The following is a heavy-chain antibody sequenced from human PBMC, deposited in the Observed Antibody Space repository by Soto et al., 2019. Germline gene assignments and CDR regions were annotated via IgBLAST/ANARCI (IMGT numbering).Heavy chain of an antibody. J-gene: IGHJ6*02. D-gene: IGHD5-12*01. CDR3: AREPIVRGYSGYDTYYYYYGMDV. V-gene: IGHV4-30-4*01. Sequence: TSETLSLTCTVSGGSISSGDYYWSWIRQPPGKGLEWIGYIYYSGSTYYNPSLKSRVTISVDTSKNQFSLKLSSVTAADTAVYYCAREPIVRGYSGYDTYYYYYGMDVWGQGTTVTVSS. CDR1: GGSISSGDYY. CDR2: IYYSGST.